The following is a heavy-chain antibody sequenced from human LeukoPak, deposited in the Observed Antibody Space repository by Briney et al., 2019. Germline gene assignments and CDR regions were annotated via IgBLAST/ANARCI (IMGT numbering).Heavy chain of an antibody. D-gene: IGHD3-9*01. CDR3: ARDPSDILTGYYPYYFDY. Sequence: GASVKVSCKASGYTFTGYYMHWVRQAPGQGLEWMGWIIPNSGGTNYAQKFQGRVTMTRDTSISTAYMELSRLRSDDTAVYYCARDPSDILTGYYPYYFDYWGQGTLVTVSS. J-gene: IGHJ4*02. CDR2: IIPNSGGT. V-gene: IGHV1-2*02. CDR1: GYTFTGYY.